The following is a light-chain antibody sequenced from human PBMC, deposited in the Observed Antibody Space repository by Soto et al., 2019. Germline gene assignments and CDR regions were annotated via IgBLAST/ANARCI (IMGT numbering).Light chain of an antibody. J-gene: IGKJ4*01. Sequence: EIVLTQSPATLSLSPGERATLSCRATQSIGNYLAWYQQKAGQAPRLLIYDASIRATGIPARFSGSGSGADYTLTISSLEPEDSDTYYCQHPYNWPPTITFGGGTKVEIK. V-gene: IGKV3-11*01. CDR1: QSIGNY. CDR3: QHPYNWPPTIT. CDR2: DAS.